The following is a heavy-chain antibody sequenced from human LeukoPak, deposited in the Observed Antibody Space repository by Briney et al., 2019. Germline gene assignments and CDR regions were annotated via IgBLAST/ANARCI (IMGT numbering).Heavy chain of an antibody. CDR1: GYSFTSYW. J-gene: IGHJ2*01. D-gene: IGHD4-23*01. CDR3: ARPATVVTPWYFDL. Sequence: GESLKISFKGSGYSFTSYWISWARQMPGKGLEWMGIIYPGDSDTRYSPSFQGQVTISADKSISTAYVQWSSLKASGTAMYYCARPATVVTPWYFDLWGRGTLVTVSS. V-gene: IGHV5-51*01. CDR2: IYPGDSDT.